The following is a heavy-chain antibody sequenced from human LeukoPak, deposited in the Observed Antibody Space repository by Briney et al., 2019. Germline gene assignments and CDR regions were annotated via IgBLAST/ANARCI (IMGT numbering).Heavy chain of an antibody. Sequence: SETLSLTCTVSGGSISSSSYYWGWIRQPPGKGLEWIGSIYYSGSTYYNPSLKSRVILSLDKSANQFSLSLSSVTAADTAVYYCARFSPRAMGNYLDFWGQGTLVTVSS. CDR2: IYYSGST. CDR3: ARFSPRAMGNYLDF. D-gene: IGHD7-27*01. V-gene: IGHV4-39*07. CDR1: GGSISSSSYY. J-gene: IGHJ4*02.